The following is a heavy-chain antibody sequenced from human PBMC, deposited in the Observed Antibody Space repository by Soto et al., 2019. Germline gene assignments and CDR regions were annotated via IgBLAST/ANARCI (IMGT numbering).Heavy chain of an antibody. Sequence: QVQLQQWGAGLLKPSETLSLTCAVYGGSLSGYYWSWVRQSPGKGLEWIGEINESGNTKFNPSLESRVTISRYMSKNQFSLHLTSLTAADTAVYYCARGMGLGLGEQTALGYWGQGTLVTVSS. J-gene: IGHJ4*02. CDR1: GGSLSGYY. V-gene: IGHV4-34*01. D-gene: IGHD3-16*01. CDR2: INESGNT. CDR3: ARGMGLGLGEQTALGY.